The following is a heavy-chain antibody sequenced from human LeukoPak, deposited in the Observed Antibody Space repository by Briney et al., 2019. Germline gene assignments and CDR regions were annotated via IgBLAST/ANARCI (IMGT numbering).Heavy chain of an antibody. CDR3: TKEVSYDYVWGSYRPY. J-gene: IGHJ4*02. D-gene: IGHD3-16*02. CDR2: IIGSGDTT. CDR1: GFSFSNHW. Sequence: GGSLRLSCAASGFSFSNHWMHWVRQAPGKGLVWVSAIIGSGDTTYYADSVKGRLTISRDNSKNTVYLQMNSLKVEDTAIYFCTKEVSYDYVWGSYRPYWGQGTLVTVSS. V-gene: IGHV3-23*01.